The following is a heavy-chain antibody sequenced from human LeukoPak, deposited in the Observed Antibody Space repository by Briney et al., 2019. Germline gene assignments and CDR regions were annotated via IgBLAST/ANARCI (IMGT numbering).Heavy chain of an antibody. J-gene: IGHJ4*02. CDR2: ISSSSSYI. CDR1: GFTFSSYS. D-gene: IGHD1-26*01. Sequence: GGSLRLSCAASGFTFSSYSMNWVRQAPGKGLEWVSSISSSSSYIYYADSVKGRFTISRDNAKNSLYLQMNSLRAEDAAVYYCARYGGSYLLWDYWGQGTLVTVSS. V-gene: IGHV3-21*01. CDR3: ARYGGSYLLWDY.